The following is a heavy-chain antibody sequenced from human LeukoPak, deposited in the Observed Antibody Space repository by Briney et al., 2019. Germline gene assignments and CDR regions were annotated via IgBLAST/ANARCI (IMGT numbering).Heavy chain of an antibody. Sequence: PSETLSLTCTVSSGSISDDYWHWLRQPPGKELEWIGNIYSSGKTSFDPSLESRLTMSIDTSKRQFSLNLRSVTAADTAMYWCRIYYYHYGVDAWGQGTTVTVSS. CDR2: IYSSGKT. J-gene: IGHJ6*02. V-gene: IGHV4-59*12. CDR3: RIYYYHYGVDA. CDR1: SGSISDDY.